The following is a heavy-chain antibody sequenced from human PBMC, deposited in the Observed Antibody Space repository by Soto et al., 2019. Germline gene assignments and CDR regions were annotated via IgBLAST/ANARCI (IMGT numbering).Heavy chain of an antibody. V-gene: IGHV1-3*05. CDR1: GYTFTSYA. CDR3: ARVSGDRAFGY. CDR2: INAGNGNT. D-gene: IGHD4-17*01. J-gene: IGHJ4*02. Sequence: QVQLVQSGAEEKKPGASVKVSCKASGYTFTSYAMHWVRQAPGQRLEWMGWINAGNGNTKYSQKFQGRVIISRDTSASTAYMELSSLRSEDTAVYYCARVSGDRAFGYWGQGTLVTVSS.